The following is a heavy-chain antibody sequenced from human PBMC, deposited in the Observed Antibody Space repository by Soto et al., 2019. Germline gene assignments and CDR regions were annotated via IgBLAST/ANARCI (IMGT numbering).Heavy chain of an antibody. CDR2: IYYSGST. CDR1: GGSISSGGYY. CDR3: ARRSSGYCSSTSCYPDYYYYYMDV. Sequence: QVQLQESGPGLVKPSQTLSLTCTVSGGSISSGGYYWSWIRQHPGKGLEWIGYIYYSGSTYYNPSLKSRVTISVDPSKNQFSLKLSSVTAADTAVYYCARRSSGYCSSTSCYPDYYYYYMDVWGKGTTVTVSS. D-gene: IGHD2-2*03. J-gene: IGHJ6*03. V-gene: IGHV4-31*03.